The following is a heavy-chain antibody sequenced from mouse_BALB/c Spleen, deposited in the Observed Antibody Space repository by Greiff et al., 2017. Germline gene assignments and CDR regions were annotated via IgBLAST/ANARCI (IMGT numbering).Heavy chain of an antibody. CDR3: ARGALYDGYSFAY. CDR1: GFTFSSYA. V-gene: IGHV5-6-5*01. D-gene: IGHD2-3*01. CDR2: ISSGGST. Sequence: EVQVVESGGGLVKPGGSLKLSCAASGFTFSSYAMSWVRQTPEKRLEWVASISSGGSTYYPDSVKGRFTISRDNARNILYLQMSSLRSEDTAMYYCARGALYDGYSFAYWGQGTLVTVSA. J-gene: IGHJ3*01.